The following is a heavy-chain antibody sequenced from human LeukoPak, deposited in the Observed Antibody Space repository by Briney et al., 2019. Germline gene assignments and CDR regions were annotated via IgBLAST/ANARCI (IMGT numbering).Heavy chain of an antibody. J-gene: IGHJ3*02. V-gene: IGHV3-21*01. Sequence: GGSLRLSCAASGFTFSSYSMNWVRQAPGKGLEWVSSISSGSTYMYYADSVKGRFTISRDNTQNSMYLQMNSLRAEDTAVYYCGRVGGRSKAAKGDAFDIWGQGTMVTVSS. D-gene: IGHD6-6*01. CDR2: ISSGSTYM. CDR3: GRVGGRSKAAKGDAFDI. CDR1: GFTFSSYS.